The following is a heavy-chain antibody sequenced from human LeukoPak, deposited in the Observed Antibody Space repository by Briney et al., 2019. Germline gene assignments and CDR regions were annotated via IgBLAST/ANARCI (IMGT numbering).Heavy chain of an antibody. D-gene: IGHD1-26*01. J-gene: IGHJ6*02. CDR1: GGSISSSSYY. Sequence: SETLSLTCTVSGGSISSSSYYWGWIRQPPGKGLEWIGSIYYSGSTYYNPSLKSRVTISADTSKNQFSLRLSSVTAADAAVYYCARIWVGAMWERRDYYYYGMDVWGQGTTVTVSS. CDR2: IYYSGST. CDR3: ARIWVGAMWERRDYYYYGMDV. V-gene: IGHV4-39*07.